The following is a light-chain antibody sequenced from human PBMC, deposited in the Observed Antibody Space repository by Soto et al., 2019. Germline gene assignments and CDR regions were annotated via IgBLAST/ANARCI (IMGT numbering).Light chain of an antibody. CDR3: AAWDAGVSGPA. CDR1: SSNIGSKY. Sequence: QSVLTQPPSASGTPGQRVTISCSGSSSNIGSKYVYWYQQLPGTAPKLLMYRYNQRPSGVPDRFSGSKSGTSASLAISGLRSEDEADYYCAAWDAGVSGPAFGGGTKLTVL. J-gene: IGLJ2*01. CDR2: RYN. V-gene: IGLV1-47*01.